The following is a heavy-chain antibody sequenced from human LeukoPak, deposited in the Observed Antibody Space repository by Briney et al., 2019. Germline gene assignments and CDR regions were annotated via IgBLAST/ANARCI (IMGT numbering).Heavy chain of an antibody. D-gene: IGHD3-10*01. CDR2: INPSGGST. Sequence: ASVKVSCKASGYTFTSYYMHWVRQAPGQGLEWMGIINPSGGSTSYAQKFQGRVTVTRDTSTSTVYMELSSLRSEDTAVYYCARLAPLLWFGELTNRPGYFDYWGQGTLVTVSS. CDR3: ARLAPLLWFGELTNRPGYFDY. J-gene: IGHJ4*02. CDR1: GYTFTSYY. V-gene: IGHV1-46*01.